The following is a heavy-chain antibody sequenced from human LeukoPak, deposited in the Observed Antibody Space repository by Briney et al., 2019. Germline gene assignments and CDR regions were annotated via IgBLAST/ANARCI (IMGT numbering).Heavy chain of an antibody. J-gene: IGHJ4*02. Sequence: PSETLSLTCTVSGGSISSYYWSWIRQPPGKGLEWIGYIYYSGSTNYNPSLKSRVTISVDTSKNQFSLKLGSVTAADTAVYYCARGIAVAGANDYWGQGTLVTVSS. CDR3: ARGIAVAGANDY. V-gene: IGHV4-59*01. CDR1: GGSISSYY. D-gene: IGHD6-19*01. CDR2: IYYSGST.